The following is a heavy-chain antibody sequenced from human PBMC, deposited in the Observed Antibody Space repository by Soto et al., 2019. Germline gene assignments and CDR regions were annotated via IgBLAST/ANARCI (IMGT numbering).Heavy chain of an antibody. D-gene: IGHD3-22*01. CDR2: IYPGDSDT. CDR1: GYSFTSYW. CDR3: ARHNEDYYDSSGYIGY. J-gene: IGHJ4*02. Sequence: GESLKISCKGSGYSFTSYWIGWVRQMPGKGLEWMGIIYPGDSDTRYSPSFQGQVTISADKSISTAYLQWSSLKASDTAMYYCARHNEDYYDSSGYIGYWGQGTLVTVSS. V-gene: IGHV5-51*01.